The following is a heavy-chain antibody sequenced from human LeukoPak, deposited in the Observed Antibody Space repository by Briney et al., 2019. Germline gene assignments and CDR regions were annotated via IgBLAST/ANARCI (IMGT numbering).Heavy chain of an antibody. CDR1: GGTFSSYA. J-gene: IGHJ6*03. D-gene: IGHD2-2*01. Sequence: SVKDSCKASGGTFSSYAISWVRQAPGQGLEWMGGIIPIFGTANYAQKFQGRVTITADESTSTAYMELSSLRSEDTAVYYCARDQGIVVVPAAARDYYYMDVWGKGTTVTVSS. CDR3: ARDQGIVVVPAAARDYYYMDV. V-gene: IGHV1-69*13. CDR2: IIPIFGTA.